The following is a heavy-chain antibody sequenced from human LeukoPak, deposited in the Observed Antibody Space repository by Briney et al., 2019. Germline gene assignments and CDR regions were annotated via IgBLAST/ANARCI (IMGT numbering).Heavy chain of an antibody. CDR1: GGSINNYY. V-gene: IGHV4-4*07. CDR2: IYTRGST. J-gene: IGHJ3*02. D-gene: IGHD2-15*01. CDR3: ARGRYCSADICSGGHAFDI. Sequence: SETLSLTCTGSGGSINNYYWSGIRQPAGKGLEWIGRIYTRGSTNYNPSLKSRVTMSVDTSKNQFSMNLGSVTAADPAVYYCARGRYCSADICSGGHAFDIWGQGTMVSVSS.